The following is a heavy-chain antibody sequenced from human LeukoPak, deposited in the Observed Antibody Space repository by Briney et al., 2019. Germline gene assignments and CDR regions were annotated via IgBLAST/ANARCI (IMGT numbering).Heavy chain of an antibody. J-gene: IGHJ3*02. Sequence: PGGSLRLSCAASGFTFNNYAMNWVRQAPGKGLEWVSSISGSGGRTYYADSVKGRFTISRDNSKNTLYLQMNSLRAEDTAVYYCTKPARTDAFDIWGQGTMVTVSS. CDR1: GFTFNNYA. CDR3: TKPARTDAFDI. D-gene: IGHD1-14*01. CDR2: ISGSGGRT. V-gene: IGHV3-23*01.